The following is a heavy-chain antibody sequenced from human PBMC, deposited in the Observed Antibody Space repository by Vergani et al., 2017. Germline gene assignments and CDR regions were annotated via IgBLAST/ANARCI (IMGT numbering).Heavy chain of an antibody. CDR2: INHSRST. Sequence: QVQLQQWGAGLLKPSETLSLTCAVYGGSFSGYYCSWIRQPPGKGLEWIGEINHSRSTNYKPSLKSLVTISVDTSKNQFSLQGRAVTAADTAVYYCARESPYRGYCSGGSCYALRYFDLWGRGTLVSVSS. V-gene: IGHV4-34*01. D-gene: IGHD2-15*01. CDR3: ARESPYRGYCSGGSCYALRYFDL. J-gene: IGHJ2*01. CDR1: GGSFSGYY.